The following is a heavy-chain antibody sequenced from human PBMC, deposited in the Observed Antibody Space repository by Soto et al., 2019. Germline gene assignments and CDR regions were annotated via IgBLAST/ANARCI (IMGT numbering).Heavy chain of an antibody. CDR2: ISGSGGST. D-gene: IGHD3-9*01. CDR1: GFTFSSYA. CDR3: ATSRDGYTHLYGILYYFDY. J-gene: IGHJ4*02. V-gene: IGHV3-23*01. Sequence: EVQLLESGGGLVQPGGSLRLSCAASGFTFSSYAMSWVRQAPGKGLEWVSAISGSGGSTYYADSVKGRFTISRDNSKNMLYLQMNSLRAEDTAVYYCATSRDGYTHLYGILYYFDYWGQGTLVTVSS.